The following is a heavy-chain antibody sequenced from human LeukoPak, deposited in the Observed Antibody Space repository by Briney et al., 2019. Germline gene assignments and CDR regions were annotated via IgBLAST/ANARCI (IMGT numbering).Heavy chain of an antibody. J-gene: IGHJ4*02. CDR2: INHSGST. V-gene: IGHV4-39*07. Sequence: SETLSLTCTVSGRSISSSSYYWSWIRQPPGKGLEWIGEINHSGSTNYNPSLKSRVTISVDTSKNQFSLKLSSVTAADTAVYYCARPSDYVWGSYRAEYYFDYWGQGTLVTVSS. CDR1: GRSISSSSYY. CDR3: ARPSDYVWGSYRAEYYFDY. D-gene: IGHD3-16*02.